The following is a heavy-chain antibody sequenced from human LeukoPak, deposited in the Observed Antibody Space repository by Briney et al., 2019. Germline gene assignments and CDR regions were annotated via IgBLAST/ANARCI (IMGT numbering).Heavy chain of an antibody. V-gene: IGHV3-48*01. CDR1: GFSFSTYS. Sequence: GGSLRLSYAASGFSFSTYSMNWVRQAPGKGLEWVSYISSSSSAIYYADSVKGRFTISRDNAKNSLYLQMNSLRAEDTAVYYCARLGVVDSYDYWGQGTLVTVSS. J-gene: IGHJ4*02. CDR2: ISSSSSAI. CDR3: ARLGVVDSYDY. D-gene: IGHD3-22*01.